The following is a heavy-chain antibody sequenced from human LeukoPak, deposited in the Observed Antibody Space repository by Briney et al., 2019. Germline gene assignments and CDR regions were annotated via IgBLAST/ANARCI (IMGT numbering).Heavy chain of an antibody. V-gene: IGHV4-59*12. Sequence: PSETLSLTCTVSGGSISSYYWSWIRQPPGKGLEWIGYIYYSGSTYYNPSLKSRVTISVDTSKNQFSLKLSSVTAADTAVYYCARGPMVRGVIIGVGWFDPWGQGTLVTVSS. CDR3: ARGPMVRGVIIGVGWFDP. CDR2: IYYSGST. CDR1: GGSISSYY. D-gene: IGHD3-10*01. J-gene: IGHJ5*02.